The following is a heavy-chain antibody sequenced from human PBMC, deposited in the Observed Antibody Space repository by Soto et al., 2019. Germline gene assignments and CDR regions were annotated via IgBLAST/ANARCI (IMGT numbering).Heavy chain of an antibody. CDR1: GFTFISYG. Sequence: WGSLRLSCAASGFTFISYGIHFVRHSPFKGLEWVAVISYDGSNKYYADSVKGRFTISRDNSKNTLYLQMNSLRAEDTAVYYCAKAGDSSGYYNPFNYWGQGTLVTVSS. V-gene: IGHV3-30*18. CDR3: AKAGDSSGYYNPFNY. CDR2: ISYDGSNK. J-gene: IGHJ4*02. D-gene: IGHD3-22*01.